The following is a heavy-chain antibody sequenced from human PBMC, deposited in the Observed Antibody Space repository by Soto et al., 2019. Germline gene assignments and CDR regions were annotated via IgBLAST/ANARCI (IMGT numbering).Heavy chain of an antibody. CDR1: GFTFSTFV. D-gene: IGHD1-1*01. CDR3: TSHGTTGTTTLTTG. Sequence: GGSLRLSCAASGFTFSTFVMTWVRQAPGKGLEWVSTISHSGAFTYYADSVKGRFTISRDDSKNTAYLQMNSLKTEDTAVYYCTSHGTTGTTTLTTGWGQGTLVTVSS. CDR2: ISHSGAFT. J-gene: IGHJ4*02. V-gene: IGHV3-23*01.